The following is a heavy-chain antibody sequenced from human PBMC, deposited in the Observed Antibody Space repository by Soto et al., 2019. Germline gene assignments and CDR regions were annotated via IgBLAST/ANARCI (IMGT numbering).Heavy chain of an antibody. D-gene: IGHD2-15*01. CDR2: ISCDGSNK. J-gene: IGHJ4*02. V-gene: IGHV3-30*18. CDR1: GFTFSSYG. CDR3: AKLSVVTGRARFDY. Sequence: LRLSCAASGFTFSSYGMHWVRQAPGKGLEWVAVISCDGSNKYYADSVKGRFTISRDNSKNTLYLQMNSLRAEDTAVYYCAKLSVVTGRARFDYWGQGTLVTVSS.